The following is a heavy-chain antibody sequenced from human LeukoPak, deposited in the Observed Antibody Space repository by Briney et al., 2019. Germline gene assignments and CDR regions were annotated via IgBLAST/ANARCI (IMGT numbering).Heavy chain of an antibody. CDR1: GFSYSNYA. CDR3: ATIGDRRSWEPYRIDY. Sequence: QPGRSLTLSCAASGFSYSNYARHWVRQAPGKGLEWVAVVSYDGSNKYYADSVKGRFTISRDNSKNTLYLQMNSLRAEDAAVYYCATIGDRRSWEPYRIDYWGRGT. D-gene: IGHD1-26*01. CDR2: VSYDGSNK. J-gene: IGHJ4*02. V-gene: IGHV3-30-3*01.